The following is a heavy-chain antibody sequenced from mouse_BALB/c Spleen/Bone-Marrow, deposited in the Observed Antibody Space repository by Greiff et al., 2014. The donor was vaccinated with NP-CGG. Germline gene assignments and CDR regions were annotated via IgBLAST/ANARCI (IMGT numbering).Heavy chain of an antibody. CDR1: GYTFTSYY. CDR3: TRRSLLSDCYSMDY. D-gene: IGHD2-10*01. J-gene: IGHJ4*01. CDR2: INPSNGGT. V-gene: IGHV1S81*02. Sequence: VQLQQSGAELVKPGASVKLSCKASGYTFTSYYLYWVKQRPGQGLEWIGEINPSNGGTNFNERFKSKASLTVDKSSSTAYMQLNSLTSEDSAVYYCTRRSLLSDCYSMDYWGQGTSVTVSS.